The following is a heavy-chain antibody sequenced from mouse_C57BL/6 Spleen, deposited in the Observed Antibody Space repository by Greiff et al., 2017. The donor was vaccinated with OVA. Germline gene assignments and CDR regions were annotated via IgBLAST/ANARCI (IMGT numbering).Heavy chain of an antibody. CDR2: IDPETGGT. J-gene: IGHJ4*01. CDR1: GYTFTDYE. Sequence: VQLVESGAELVRPGASVTLSCKASGYTFTDYEMHWVKQTPVHGLEWIGAIDPETGGTAYNQKFKGKAILTADKSSSTAYMELRSLTSEDSAVYYCTRRYGSSYGGYAMDYWGQGTSVTVSS. D-gene: IGHD1-1*01. V-gene: IGHV1-15*01. CDR3: TRRYGSSYGGYAMDY.